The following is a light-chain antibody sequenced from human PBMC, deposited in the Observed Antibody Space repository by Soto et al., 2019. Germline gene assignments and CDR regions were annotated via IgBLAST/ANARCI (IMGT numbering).Light chain of an antibody. V-gene: IGLV1-47*01. CDR1: NSNIGGRNY. CDR3: ASWDDSLSGVL. J-gene: IGLJ2*01. CDR2: KTD. Sequence: QSVLTQPPSASGTPGQKVTISCSGSNSNIGGRNYVFWYRQLPGTAPKLLIYKTDQRPSGVPDRFSATRSGSSASLAISGLRSEDEADYYCASWDDSLSGVLFGGGTQLTVL.